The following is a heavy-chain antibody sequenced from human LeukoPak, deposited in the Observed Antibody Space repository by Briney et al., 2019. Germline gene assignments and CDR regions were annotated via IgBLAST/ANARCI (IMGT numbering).Heavy chain of an antibody. D-gene: IGHD2-2*01. CDR1: GYTFTGYY. Sequence: GASVKVSCKASGYTFTGYYMHWVRQAPGQGLEWMGWINPNSGGTNYAQKFQGRVTMTRDTSISTAYMELSRLRSDDTAVYYCARDREGRYCRSTSCYRYFDYWGQGTLVTVSS. J-gene: IGHJ4*02. V-gene: IGHV1-2*02. CDR2: INPNSGGT. CDR3: ARDREGRYCRSTSCYRYFDY.